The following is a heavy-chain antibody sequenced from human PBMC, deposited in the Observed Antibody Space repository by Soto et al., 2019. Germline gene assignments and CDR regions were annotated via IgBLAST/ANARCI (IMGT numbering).Heavy chain of an antibody. CDR1: GFTFSSYA. V-gene: IGHV3-30-3*01. Sequence: PGGSLRLSCAASGFTFSSYAMHWVRQAPGKELEWVTVISYDGSNKYYADSVKGRFTISRDNSKNTLYLQMNSLRAEDTAVYYCARVSGTYGPFDYWGQGTLVTVSS. J-gene: IGHJ4*02. D-gene: IGHD3-3*01. CDR3: ARVSGTYGPFDY. CDR2: ISYDGSNK.